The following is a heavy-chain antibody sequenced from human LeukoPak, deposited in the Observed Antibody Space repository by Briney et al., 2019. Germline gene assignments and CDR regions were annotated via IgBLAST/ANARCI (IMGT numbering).Heavy chain of an antibody. V-gene: IGHV1-2*02. CDR3: ARVSTSGYRDWLDP. D-gene: IGHD3-9*01. CDR1: GYTFADYY. J-gene: IGHJ5*02. Sequence: ASVKVSCKASGYTFADYYIHWVRQAPGQGLEWMGWIYPKSGGTDSAQKFQGRVTMTRDTSISTAYMELSRLKFDDTAVYYCARVSTSGYRDWLDPWGQGTLVTVSS. CDR2: IYPKSGGT.